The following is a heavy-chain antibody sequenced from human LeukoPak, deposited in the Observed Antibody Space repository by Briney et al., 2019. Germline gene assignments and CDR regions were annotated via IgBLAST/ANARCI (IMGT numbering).Heavy chain of an antibody. J-gene: IGHJ4*02. CDR2: IGYGGHNT. Sequence: GGSLRLSCAASGFTVSSNYMSWVRQAPGKGLEWVSAIGYGGHNTYYADSVKGRFTISRDNSRNTVYLQMNSLRAEDTAVYYCAKDWASGNYFDYWGQGTLVTVSS. D-gene: IGHD1-14*01. V-gene: IGHV3-53*01. CDR1: GFTVSSNY. CDR3: AKDWASGNYFDY.